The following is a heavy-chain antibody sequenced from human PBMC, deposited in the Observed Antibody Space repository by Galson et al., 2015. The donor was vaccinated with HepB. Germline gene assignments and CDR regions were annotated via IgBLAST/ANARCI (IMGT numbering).Heavy chain of an antibody. Sequence: SLRLSCAASGFTFSSYGMHWVRQAPGKGLEWVAVISYDGSNKYYADSVKGRFTISRDNSKNTLYLQMNSLRAEDTAVYYCAKDGGLGYYSNYDGRYGMDVWGQGTTVTVSS. CDR3: AKDGGLGYYSNYDGRYGMDV. CDR1: GFTFSSYG. D-gene: IGHD4-11*01. V-gene: IGHV3-30*18. J-gene: IGHJ6*02. CDR2: ISYDGSNK.